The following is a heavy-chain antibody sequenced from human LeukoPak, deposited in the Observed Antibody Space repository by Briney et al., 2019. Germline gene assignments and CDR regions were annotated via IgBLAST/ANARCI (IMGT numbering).Heavy chain of an antibody. J-gene: IGHJ4*02. CDR1: GFTFSSCA. CDR3: ARDWGASGSYFVDY. V-gene: IGHV3-30*04. D-gene: IGHD3-10*01. Sequence: GGSLRLSCAASGFTFSSCAMHWVRQAPGKGLEWVAVISYDGGNKYYADSVKGRLTISRDNSKNTLYLQMNSLRAEDTAVYYCARDWGASGSYFVDYWGQGTLVTVSS. CDR2: ISYDGGNK.